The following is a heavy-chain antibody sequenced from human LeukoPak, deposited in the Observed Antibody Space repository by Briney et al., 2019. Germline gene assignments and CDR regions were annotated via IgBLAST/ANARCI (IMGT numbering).Heavy chain of an antibody. D-gene: IGHD4-17*01. V-gene: IGHV3-23*01. J-gene: IGHJ4*01. CDR1: GFRFRSYG. CDR2: ISGSGRT. Sequence: PGGSLRLSCATSGFRFRSYGMSWVRQAPGKGLEWVSSISGSGRTNYADSVRGRVTCSRDDSKSAVSLVMNSLRAEDTAVYYCAKDFGDFYPPLFDSWGHGTLVTVSS. CDR3: AKDFGDFYPPLFDS.